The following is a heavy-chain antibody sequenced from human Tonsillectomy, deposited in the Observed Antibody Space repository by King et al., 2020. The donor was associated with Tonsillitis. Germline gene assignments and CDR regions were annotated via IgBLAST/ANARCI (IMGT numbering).Heavy chain of an antibody. J-gene: IGHJ4*02. D-gene: IGHD4-17*01. CDR3: AHRAITDYGDVGYFDY. CDR2: IYWDDDK. Sequence: TLKESGPTLVKPTQTLTLTCTFSGFSLSTNGVGVGWFRQPPGKALEWLAPIYWDDDKLYSPSLKSRLTITKDTSKKQVGLTMTNMDPVDTATYYCAHRAITDYGDVGYFDYWGQGTLVTASS. V-gene: IGHV2-5*02. CDR1: GFSLSTNGVG.